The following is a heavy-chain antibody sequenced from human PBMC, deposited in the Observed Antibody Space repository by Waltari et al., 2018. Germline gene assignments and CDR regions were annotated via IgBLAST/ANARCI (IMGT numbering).Heavy chain of an antibody. D-gene: IGHD6-13*01. CDR2: ISYDGSNK. CDR1: GFTFSSYA. V-gene: IGHV3-30-3*01. Sequence: QVQLVESGGGVVQPGRSLRLSCAASGFTFSSYAMHWVRQAPGKGLEWVAVISYDGSNKYYADSVKGRFTISRDNSKNTLYLQMNSLRAEDTAGYYCARESGSSSSFDYWGQGTLVTVSS. CDR3: ARESGSSSSFDY. J-gene: IGHJ4*02.